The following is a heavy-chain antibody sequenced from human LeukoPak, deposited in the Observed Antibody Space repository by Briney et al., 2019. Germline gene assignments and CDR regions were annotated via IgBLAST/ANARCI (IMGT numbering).Heavy chain of an antibody. Sequence: GGSLRLSCAASGFTFSSYAMSWVRQAPGKGLERVSAISGSGGSTYYADSVKGRFTISRDNSKNTLYLQMNSLRAEDTAVYYCAKLGRSSSWYLKHWGQGTLVTVSS. J-gene: IGHJ1*01. CDR2: ISGSGGST. V-gene: IGHV3-23*01. CDR1: GFTFSSYA. D-gene: IGHD6-13*01. CDR3: AKLGRSSSWYLKH.